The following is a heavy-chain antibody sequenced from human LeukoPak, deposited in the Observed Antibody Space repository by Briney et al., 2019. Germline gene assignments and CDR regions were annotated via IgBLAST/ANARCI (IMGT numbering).Heavy chain of an antibody. CDR1: GGSISSGSYY. V-gene: IGHV4-61*02. CDR3: ARVSFGSGYYNYMDV. D-gene: IGHD3-10*01. Sequence: PSETLSLTCTVSGGSISSGSYYWSWIRQPAGKGLEWIGRIYTTGSTNYNPSLKSRVTISVDTSKNQFSLKLSSVTAADTAVYYCARVSFGSGYYNYMDVWGKGTTVTVSS. J-gene: IGHJ6*03. CDR2: IYTTGST.